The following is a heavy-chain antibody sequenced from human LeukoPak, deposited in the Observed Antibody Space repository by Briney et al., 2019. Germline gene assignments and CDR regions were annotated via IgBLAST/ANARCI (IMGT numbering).Heavy chain of an antibody. Sequence: SETLSLTCTVSGGSISSGGYYWSWIRQPPGKGLEWIGYIYHSGSTYYNPSLKSRVTISVDTSKNQFSLKLSSVTAADTAVYYCAREGAPGYSSGWYNYWGQGTLVTVSS. D-gene: IGHD6-19*01. CDR2: IYHSGST. V-gene: IGHV4-30-2*01. CDR3: AREGAPGYSSGWYNY. CDR1: GGSISSGGYY. J-gene: IGHJ4*02.